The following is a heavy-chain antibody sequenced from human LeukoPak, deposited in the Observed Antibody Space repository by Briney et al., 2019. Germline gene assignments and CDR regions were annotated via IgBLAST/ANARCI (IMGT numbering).Heavy chain of an antibody. CDR1: GGSFSGYY. V-gene: IGHV4-34*01. CDR2: INHSGST. D-gene: IGHD2-15*01. Sequence: SETLSLTCAVYGGSFSGYYWSWIRQPPGKGLEWIGEINHSGSTNYNPSLKSRVTISVDTSKYQFSLKLSSVTAADTAVYYCARGRQYCSGGSCYSWFDYWGQGTLVTVSS. CDR3: ARGRQYCSGGSCYSWFDY. J-gene: IGHJ5*01.